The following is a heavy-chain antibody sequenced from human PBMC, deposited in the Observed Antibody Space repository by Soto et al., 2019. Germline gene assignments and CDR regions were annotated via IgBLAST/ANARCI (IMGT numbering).Heavy chain of an antibody. CDR3: ARGSAEAGRAAIDH. CDR1: GFTFSNYN. J-gene: IGHJ4*02. V-gene: IGHV3-21*01. CDR2: ISSSSSYI. D-gene: IGHD6-19*01. Sequence: EVQLVESGGGLVKPGGSLRLSCAASGFTFSNYNMNWVRQAPGKGRAWVSSISSSSSYIYYADSVKGRFTISRDNDKNSLYLQMNSLRAEDTAVYYCARGSAEAGRAAIDHWGQGTLVTVSS.